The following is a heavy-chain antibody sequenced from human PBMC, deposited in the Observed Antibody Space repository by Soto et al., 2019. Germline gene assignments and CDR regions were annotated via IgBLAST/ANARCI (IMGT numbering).Heavy chain of an antibody. Sequence: SETLSLTCTVSGDSITSSSHYWGWIRQPPGKGLECIANIYYDGNTYYNPSLKSRVAISVDTSKNQFSLNLNSVIPADTAVYYCARVVTTVTRTLYGIDVWGQGTTVTVSS. CDR1: GDSITSSSHY. V-gene: IGHV4-39*07. D-gene: IGHD4-17*01. CDR2: IYYDGNT. J-gene: IGHJ6*02. CDR3: ARVVTTVTRTLYGIDV.